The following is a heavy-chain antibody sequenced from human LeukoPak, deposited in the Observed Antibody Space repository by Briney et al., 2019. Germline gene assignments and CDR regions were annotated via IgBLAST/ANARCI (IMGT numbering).Heavy chain of an antibody. CDR2: VFYSGPT. CDR1: GDSIDSYY. Sequence: SETLSLTCTVSGDSIDSYYWSWIRQPPGEGLQWIGYVFYSGPTNYDASLKSRVAISVDRSKNQFSLKLTSVSAADTAAYYCAGRSARYFDSWGQGTPVTVSS. J-gene: IGHJ4*02. V-gene: IGHV4-59*01. D-gene: IGHD1-26*01. CDR3: AGRSARYFDS.